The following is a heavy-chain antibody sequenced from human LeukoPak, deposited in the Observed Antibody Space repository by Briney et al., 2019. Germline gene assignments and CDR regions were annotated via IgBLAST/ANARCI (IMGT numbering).Heavy chain of an antibody. CDR1: GGSLTSSC. CDR3: ARERHYYFWGDHQGAFYI. V-gene: IGHV4-59*01. J-gene: IGHJ3*02. D-gene: IGHD3-3*01. CDR2: IYYSGST. Sequence: PSETLSLTCIHSGGSLTSSCSSWVRQPPGEGREWVAYIYYSGSTNYNTSIKSRATRPVDTPKIQCPMKQSSVTAADTAVYYCARERHYYFWGDHQGAFYIWGEGTMVTVSS.